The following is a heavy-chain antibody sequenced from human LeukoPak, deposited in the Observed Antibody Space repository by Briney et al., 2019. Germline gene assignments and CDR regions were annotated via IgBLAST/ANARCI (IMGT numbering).Heavy chain of an antibody. CDR1: GFTFSSYG. D-gene: IGHD3-9*01. Sequence: EGSLRLSCAASGFTFSSYGMHWVRQAPGKGLEWVAVISYDGSNKYYADSVKGRFTISRDNAKNSLYLQMNSLRSEDMAVYYCARSSLGAHILTGFYNIQHFDYWGQGTLVTVSS. CDR2: ISYDGSNK. J-gene: IGHJ4*02. V-gene: IGHV3-30*03. CDR3: ARSSLGAHILTGFYNIQHFDY.